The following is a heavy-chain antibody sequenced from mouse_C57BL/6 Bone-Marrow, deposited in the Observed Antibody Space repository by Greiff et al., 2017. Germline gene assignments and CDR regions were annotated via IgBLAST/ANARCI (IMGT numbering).Heavy chain of an antibody. D-gene: IGHD1-1*01. V-gene: IGHV5-17*01. CDR1: GFTFSDYG. J-gene: IGHJ4*01. CDR3: ARSYYGSRGDY. Sequence: EVKLMESGGGLVKPGGSLKLSCAASGFTFSDYGMHWVRQAPEKGLEWVAYISSGSSTIYYADTVKGRFTISRDNAKNTLFLQMTSLRSEDTAMYYCARSYYGSRGDYWGQGTSVTVSS. CDR2: ISSGSSTI.